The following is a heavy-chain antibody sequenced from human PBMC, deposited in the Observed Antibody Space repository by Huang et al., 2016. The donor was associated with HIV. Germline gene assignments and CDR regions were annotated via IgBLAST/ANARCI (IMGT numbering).Heavy chain of an antibody. D-gene: IGHD2-15*01. CDR2: ISYDGRKG. V-gene: IGHV3-30*18. Sequence: QVQLVESGGGVVQPGGSLRLSCAASGFTFSNFGMHWVRQAPGKGLEWVAVISYDGRKGYYSESVKGRFTISRDNPMQTLYLQMNSLRPNDTAVYYCAKESRWFSDLDAWGQGTLVTVSS. J-gene: IGHJ5*02. CDR3: AKESRWFSDLDA. CDR1: GFTFSNFG.